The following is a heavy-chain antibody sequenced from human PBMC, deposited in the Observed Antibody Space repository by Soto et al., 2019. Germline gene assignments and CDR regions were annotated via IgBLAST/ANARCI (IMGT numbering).Heavy chain of an antibody. CDR1: GFTFSSYA. CDR3: AKDLAPAGTAYYYYMDV. D-gene: IGHD6-13*01. Sequence: GGSLRLSCAASGFTFSSYAMNWVRQAPGKGLEWVSAISGSGGSTYYADSVKGRFTISRDNSKNTLYLQMNSLRAEDTAVYYCAKDLAPAGTAYYYYMDVWGKGTTVTVSS. V-gene: IGHV3-23*01. CDR2: ISGSGGST. J-gene: IGHJ6*03.